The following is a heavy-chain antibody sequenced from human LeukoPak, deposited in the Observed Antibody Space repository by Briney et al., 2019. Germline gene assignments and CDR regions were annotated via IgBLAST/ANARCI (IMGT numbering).Heavy chain of an antibody. CDR3: TTGNWGPY. D-gene: IGHD3-16*01. CDR1: GFNFGDVW. Sequence: GGSLRLSCEGFGFNFGDVWMNWVRQAPGKGLEWVGRIKSKTDGGTTDYAAPMKGRFTISRDDSKNTLYLQMNSLKTEDTAVYYCTTGNWGPYWGQGTLVTVSS. CDR2: IKSKTDGGTT. V-gene: IGHV3-15*07. J-gene: IGHJ4*02.